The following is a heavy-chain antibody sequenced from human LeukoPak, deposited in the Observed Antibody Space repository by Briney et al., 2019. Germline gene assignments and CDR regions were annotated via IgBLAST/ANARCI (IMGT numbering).Heavy chain of an antibody. Sequence: PGGSLRLSCAASGFTFSSNYMSWVRQAPGKGLEWVSVVYSGGSTYYADSVKGRFTISRDNSKNTLYLQMNSLRAEDTAVYYCAREMVYDFWSGYYIGSYGMDVWGQGTTVTVSS. CDR1: GFTFSSNY. J-gene: IGHJ6*02. CDR2: VYSGGST. CDR3: AREMVYDFWSGYYIGSYGMDV. D-gene: IGHD3-3*01. V-gene: IGHV3-53*01.